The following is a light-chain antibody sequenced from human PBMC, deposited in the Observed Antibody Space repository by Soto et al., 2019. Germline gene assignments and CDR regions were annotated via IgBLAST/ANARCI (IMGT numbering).Light chain of an antibody. V-gene: IGLV2-23*01. CDR2: EGS. J-gene: IGLJ1*01. CDR3: CSYAGSSTYV. Sequence: QSLLTQPRSVSCSPGHSVTISCTGTSSDVGGYNLVSWYQQHPGKAPKLMIYEGSKRPSGVSNRFSGSKSGNTASLTISGLQAEDEADYYCCSYAGSSTYVFGNGTKVTVL. CDR1: SSDVGGYNL.